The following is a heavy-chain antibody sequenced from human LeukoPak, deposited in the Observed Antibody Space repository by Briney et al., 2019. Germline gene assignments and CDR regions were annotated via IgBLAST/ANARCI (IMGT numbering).Heavy chain of an antibody. CDR2: INYSGST. D-gene: IGHD5-12*01. V-gene: IGHV4-39*07. Sequence: SETLSLTCTVSGGSISSNSYYWGWIRQPPGKGLEWIGSINYSGSTYYNPSLKSRVTLSVDTSKNQFSLKLSSVTAADTAVYYCARDGYSGSDALWGQGTLVTVSS. J-gene: IGHJ4*02. CDR1: GGSISSNSYY. CDR3: ARDGYSGSDAL.